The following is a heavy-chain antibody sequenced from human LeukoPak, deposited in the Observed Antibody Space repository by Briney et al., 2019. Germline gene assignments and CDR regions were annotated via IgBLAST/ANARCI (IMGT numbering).Heavy chain of an antibody. CDR1: GGSISSYY. D-gene: IGHD2/OR15-2a*01. J-gene: IGHJ4*02. V-gene: IGHV4-59*01. Sequence: SETLSLTCTVSGGSISSYYWTWIRQPPGKGLEWIGYIYYSGSTNYNPSLKSRVTISVDTSKNQFSLKLSSVTAADTAVYYCASGLSFDYWGQGTLVTVSS. CDR2: IYYSGST. CDR3: ASGLSFDY.